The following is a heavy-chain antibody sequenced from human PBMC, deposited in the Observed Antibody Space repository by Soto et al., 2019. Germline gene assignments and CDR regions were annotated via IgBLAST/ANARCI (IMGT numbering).Heavy chain of an antibody. D-gene: IGHD3-10*01. CDR3: ARLWLSNYYYYGMDV. V-gene: IGHV5-51*01. CDR1: GYSFTSYW. J-gene: IGHJ6*02. CDR2: IYPGDSDT. Sequence: PGESLKISCKGSGYSFTSYWIGWVRQMPGKGLEWMGIIYPGDSDTRYSPSFQGQVTISADKSISTAYLQWSSLKASDTAMYYCARLWLSNYYYYGMDVWGQGTTVNVAS.